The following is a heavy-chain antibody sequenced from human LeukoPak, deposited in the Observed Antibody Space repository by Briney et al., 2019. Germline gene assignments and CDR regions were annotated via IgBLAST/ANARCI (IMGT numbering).Heavy chain of an antibody. CDR3: TGSPSDGRSDY. CDR1: GFTFSSYG. V-gene: IGHV3-23*01. CDR2: ISGSGGST. J-gene: IGHJ4*02. D-gene: IGHD2-15*01. Sequence: PGGTLRLSCAASGFTFSSYGMSWVRQAPGKGLEWVSAISGSGGSTYYADSVKGRFTISRDNAKNTLYLQMNSLRAEDTAVYYCTGSPSDGRSDYWGQGTLVTVSS.